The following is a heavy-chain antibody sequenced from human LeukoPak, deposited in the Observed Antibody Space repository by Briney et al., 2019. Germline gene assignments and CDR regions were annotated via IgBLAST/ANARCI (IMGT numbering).Heavy chain of an antibody. D-gene: IGHD2-2*01. Sequence: ASVKVSCKASGYTFTGYYMHWVRQAPGQGLEWMGRINPNSGGTNYAQKFQGRVTMTRDTSISTAYMELRSLRSDDAAVYYCARDFCSSTSCYFDSWGQGTLVTVSS. CDR3: ARDFCSSTSCYFDS. V-gene: IGHV1-2*06. J-gene: IGHJ4*02. CDR1: GYTFTGYY. CDR2: INPNSGGT.